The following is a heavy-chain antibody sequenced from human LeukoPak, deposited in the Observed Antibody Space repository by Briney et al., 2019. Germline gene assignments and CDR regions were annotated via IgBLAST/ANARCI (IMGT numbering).Heavy chain of an antibody. J-gene: IGHJ4*02. CDR1: GFTFSSYS. D-gene: IGHD3-22*01. V-gene: IGHV3-21*01. CDR2: ISSSSSYI. Sequence: GGSLRLSCAASGFTFSSYSMNWVRQAPGKGLEWVSSISSSSSYIYYADSVKGRFTISRDNAKNSLYLQMNSLRAEDTAVYYCAKGSYYDSSGSFYFDYWGQGTLVTVSS. CDR3: AKGSYYDSSGSFYFDY.